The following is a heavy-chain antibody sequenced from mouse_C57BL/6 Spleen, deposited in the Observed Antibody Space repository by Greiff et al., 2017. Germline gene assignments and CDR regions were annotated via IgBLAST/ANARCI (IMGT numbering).Heavy chain of an antibody. Sequence: QVQLQQSGAELVKPGASVKISCKASGYAFSSYWMNWVKQRPGKGLEWIGQIYPGDGDTNYNGKFKGKAILTAEKSSSTAYMQLSSLTSDDSAFYFCARSEDGYYYFDYWGQGTPLTVSS. CDR3: ARSEDGYYYFDY. CDR2: IYPGDGDT. J-gene: IGHJ2*01. D-gene: IGHD2-3*01. CDR1: GYAFSSYW. V-gene: IGHV1-80*01.